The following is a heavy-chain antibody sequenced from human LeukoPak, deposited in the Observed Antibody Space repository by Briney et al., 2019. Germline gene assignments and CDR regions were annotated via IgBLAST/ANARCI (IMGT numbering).Heavy chain of an antibody. Sequence: AGGSLRLSCAASGFTFSGYWMHWVRQAPGKGLVWVSRINSDGSSTSYADSVKGRFTISRDNAKNTLYLQMNSLRAEDTAMYYCARGGSYSHNAFDIWGQGTMVTVSS. CDR1: GFTFSGYW. CDR3: ARGGSYSHNAFDI. V-gene: IGHV3-74*01. D-gene: IGHD3-10*01. J-gene: IGHJ3*02. CDR2: INSDGSST.